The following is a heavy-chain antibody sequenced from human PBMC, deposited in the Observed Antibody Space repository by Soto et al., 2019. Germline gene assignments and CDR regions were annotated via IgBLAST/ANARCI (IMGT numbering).Heavy chain of an antibody. D-gene: IGHD3-16*02. CDR2: INAGNGNT. Sequence: QVQLVQSGAEVKKPGASVKVSCKASGYTFTSYAMHWVRQAPGQRLEWMGWINAGNGNTKYSQKFQGRVTITRDTSASTAYMELSSLRSEDTAVYYCATPHAPSYDAFDIWGQGTMVTVSS. CDR1: GYTFTSYA. V-gene: IGHV1-3*01. J-gene: IGHJ3*02. CDR3: ATPHAPSYDAFDI.